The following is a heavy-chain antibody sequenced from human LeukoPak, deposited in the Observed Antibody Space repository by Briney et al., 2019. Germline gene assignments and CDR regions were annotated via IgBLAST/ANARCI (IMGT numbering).Heavy chain of an antibody. D-gene: IGHD1-26*01. V-gene: IGHV4-38-2*01. Sequence: SETLSLTCAVSGYSLGSGFYCDWVRQPPGKGLEWIGNMYHTGTIYYNPSLRSRLTISGDTSKSHFSLTVDSVTAADTAVYYCATGRYSGSVDYWGQGILVTVSS. CDR3: ATGRYSGSVDY. J-gene: IGHJ4*02. CDR1: GYSLGSGFY. CDR2: MYHTGTI.